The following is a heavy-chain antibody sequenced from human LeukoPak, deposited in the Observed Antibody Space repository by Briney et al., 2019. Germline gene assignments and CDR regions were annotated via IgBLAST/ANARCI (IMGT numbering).Heavy chain of an antibody. Sequence: KPSETLSLTCAVYGGSFSGYYWSWIRQPPGKGLEWIGEINHSGSTNYNPSLKSRVTISVDTSRNQFSLKLSSVTAADTAVYYCARARGAVAGIRFGQHWGQGTLVTVSS. CDR3: ARARGAVAGIRFGQH. V-gene: IGHV4-34*01. D-gene: IGHD6-19*01. CDR1: GGSFSGYY. CDR2: INHSGST. J-gene: IGHJ1*01.